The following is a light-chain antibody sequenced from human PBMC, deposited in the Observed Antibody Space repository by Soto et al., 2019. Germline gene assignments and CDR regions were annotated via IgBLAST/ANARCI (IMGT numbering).Light chain of an antibody. CDR3: QQYYTTLAPT. Sequence: DIVMTQSPDCLTVSLGERATINCKSSLSVFYSSNNQNYLAWYQHKPGQPPKLLIYWASTRESGVPDRFSGSGSGTDFTLTISSLQAEDVAVYYCQQYYTTLAPTFGGGTKVEIK. V-gene: IGKV4-1*01. CDR2: WAS. J-gene: IGKJ4*01. CDR1: LSVFYSSNNQNY.